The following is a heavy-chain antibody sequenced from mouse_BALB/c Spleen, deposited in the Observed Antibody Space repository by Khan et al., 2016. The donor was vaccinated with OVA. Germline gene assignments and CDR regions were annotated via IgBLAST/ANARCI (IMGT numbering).Heavy chain of an antibody. J-gene: IGHJ4*01. CDR1: GYSITSDYA. Sequence: EVQLQESGPGLVKPSQSLSLTCTVTGYSITSDYAWNWLRQFPGNTLEWMGYISYSGSTNYNPSLKSRISITRDTSKNQFILELNSVTTEDTATDYCARDGSRYNYAMDYGGQGTSGTVSS. D-gene: IGHD2-3*01. CDR3: ARDGSRYNYAMDY. V-gene: IGHV3-2*02. CDR2: ISYSGST.